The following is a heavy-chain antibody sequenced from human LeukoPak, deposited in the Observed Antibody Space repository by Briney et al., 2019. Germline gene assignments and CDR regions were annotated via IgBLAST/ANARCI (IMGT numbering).Heavy chain of an antibody. CDR3: ARPYYYDSRIDP. Sequence: SETLSLTCTVSGGSISSGDYYWRWIRQPPGKGLEWIGYMYYSGSTYYNPSLKSRVVISVDTSKNQFSLKLSSVTAADTAVYYCARPYYYDSRIDPWGQGILVTVSS. J-gene: IGHJ5*02. CDR1: GGSISSGDYY. V-gene: IGHV4-30-4*01. CDR2: MYYSGST. D-gene: IGHD3-22*01.